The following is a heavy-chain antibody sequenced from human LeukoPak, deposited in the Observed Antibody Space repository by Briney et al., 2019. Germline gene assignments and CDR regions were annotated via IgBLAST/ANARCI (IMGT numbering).Heavy chain of an antibody. D-gene: IGHD3-22*01. J-gene: IGHJ4*02. Sequence: SETLSLTCTVSGYSIRSAYYWGWIRPPPGKGLEWIGSIYHSGTLYYNPSLKSRVTISVDTSKNQFSLKLTSVTAADTAVYYCARVMDYYDGSGYPPPAAADYWGQGTLVTVSS. CDR2: IYHSGTL. V-gene: IGHV4-38-2*02. CDR3: ARVMDYYDGSGYPPPAAADY. CDR1: GYSIRSAYY.